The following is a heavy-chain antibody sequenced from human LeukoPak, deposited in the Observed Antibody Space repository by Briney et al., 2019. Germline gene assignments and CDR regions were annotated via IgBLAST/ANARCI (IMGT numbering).Heavy chain of an antibody. D-gene: IGHD3-22*01. CDR1: GGSISGSGYY. CDR3: ARWDSSGYYSYFDY. V-gene: IGHV4-39*07. Sequence: SETLSLTFTVSGGSISGSGYYWGWIRQPPGKGLEWIGSIYYSGSTHYNPSLKSRVTISVDTSKNQFSLKLSSVTAADTAVYYCARWDSSGYYSYFDYWGQGTLVTVSS. J-gene: IGHJ4*02. CDR2: IYYSGST.